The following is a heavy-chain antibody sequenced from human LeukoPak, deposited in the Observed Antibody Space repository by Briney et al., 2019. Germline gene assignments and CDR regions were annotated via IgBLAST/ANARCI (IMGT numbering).Heavy chain of an antibody. CDR3: ARGPGYSYGYISYYYYYYYMDV. V-gene: IGHV1-18*01. CDR2: ISAYNGNT. J-gene: IGHJ6*03. D-gene: IGHD5-18*01. Sequence: GASVKVSCKASGYTFTSYGISWVRQAPGQGLEWMGWISAYNGNTNYAQKLQGRVTMTTDTSTSTAYMELRSLRSDDTAVYYCARGPGYSYGYISYYYYYYYMDVWGKGTTVTVSS. CDR1: GYTFTSYG.